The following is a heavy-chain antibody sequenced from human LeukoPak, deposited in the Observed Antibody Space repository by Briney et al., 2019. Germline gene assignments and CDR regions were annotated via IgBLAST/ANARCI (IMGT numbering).Heavy chain of an antibody. D-gene: IGHD6-19*01. J-gene: IGHJ4*02. CDR1: GGSISSRTYY. V-gene: IGHV4-39*02. CDR3: ARGSHPVTGTLGGYFDP. Sequence: PSETLSLTCTVSGGSISSRTYYWGWIRQSPGKGLEWIGSIYHTGSTYYNPSLKSRVTISLDASNKQFSLRLSSVTAADTAVYYCARGSHPVTGTLGGYFDPWGQGTLVTVSS. CDR2: IYHTGST.